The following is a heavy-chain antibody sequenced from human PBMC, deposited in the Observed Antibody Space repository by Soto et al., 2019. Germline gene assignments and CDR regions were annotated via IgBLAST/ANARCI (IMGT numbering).Heavy chain of an antibody. Sequence: ASVKVSCKVSGYTLTELSMHWVRQAPGKGLEWMGGFDPEDGETIYAQKFQGRVTMTEDTSTDTAYMELSSLRSEDTAVYYCATDPYYYDSSGYLYWGQGNLVTVS. D-gene: IGHD3-22*01. J-gene: IGHJ4*02. V-gene: IGHV1-24*01. CDR1: GYTLTELS. CDR2: FDPEDGET. CDR3: ATDPYYYDSSGYLY.